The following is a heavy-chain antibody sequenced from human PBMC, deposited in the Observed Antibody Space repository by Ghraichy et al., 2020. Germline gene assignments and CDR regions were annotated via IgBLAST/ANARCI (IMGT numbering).Heavy chain of an antibody. CDR3: ARDPYSGSYYGNWFDP. J-gene: IGHJ5*02. Sequence: SETLSLTCAVYGGSFSGYYWSWIRQPPGKGLEWIGEINHSGSTTYNPSLKSRVTISVDTSKNQFSLRLNSVTAADTAVYYCARDPYSGSYYGNWFDPWGQGTLVTVSS. D-gene: IGHD1-26*01. CDR1: GGSFSGYY. V-gene: IGHV4-34*01. CDR2: INHSGST.